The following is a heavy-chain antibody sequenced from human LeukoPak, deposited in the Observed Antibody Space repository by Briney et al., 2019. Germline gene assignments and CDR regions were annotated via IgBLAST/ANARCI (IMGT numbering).Heavy chain of an antibody. D-gene: IGHD5-18*01. V-gene: IGHV1-2*02. Sequence: GASVKVSCKASGYTFTGYYMHWVRQAPGQGLEWMGWINPNSGGTNYAQKFQGRVTMTRDTSISTAYMELSRLRSDDTAVYYCARGPFAGVDTAMVYYYYYMDVWGQGTLVTVSS. CDR2: INPNSGGT. J-gene: IGHJ6*03. CDR3: ARGPFAGVDTAMVYYYYYMDV. CDR1: GYTFTGYY.